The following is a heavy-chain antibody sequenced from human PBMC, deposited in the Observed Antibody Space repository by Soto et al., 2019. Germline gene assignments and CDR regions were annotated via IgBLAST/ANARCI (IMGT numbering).Heavy chain of an antibody. Sequence: GYSFTTYWIAWVRQMPGKGLEWMGFIYPGDSDTKYNPSFEGQVTISVDKSISTAYLQWSGLKASDTAIYYCARRVNDYEYFDYWGQGTLVTVSS. D-gene: IGHD3-16*01. CDR3: ARRVNDYEYFDY. J-gene: IGHJ4*02. CDR1: GYSFTTYW. V-gene: IGHV5-51*01. CDR2: IYPGDSDT.